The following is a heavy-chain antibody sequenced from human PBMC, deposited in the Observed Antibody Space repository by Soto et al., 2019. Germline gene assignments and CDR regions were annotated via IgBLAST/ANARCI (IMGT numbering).Heavy chain of an antibody. V-gene: IGHV1-2*02. J-gene: IGHJ4*02. CDR2: INPKSGGT. CDR1: GYSLTDKY. D-gene: IGHD3-10*01. Sequence: ASVKVSCKASGYSLTDKYLHWVRQAPGQGLEWMGWINPKSGGTDFAQKFQGRVTMTRDTAISTGYMELRGLRSDDTAVYYCARAYSGSGSPKFWGQGTLVTVSS. CDR3: ARAYSGSGSPKF.